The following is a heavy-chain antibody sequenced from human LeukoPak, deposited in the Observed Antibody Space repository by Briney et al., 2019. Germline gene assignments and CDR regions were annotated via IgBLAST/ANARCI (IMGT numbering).Heavy chain of an antibody. CDR3: ARHFYGSGTYYHFDY. J-gene: IGHJ4*02. CDR2: ISPYNDNT. Sequence: ASVKVSCKASGYSFPSYGISWVRQAPGQGPEWMGWISPYNDNTNYAQKLQGRATLTTDTSTSTAYMELRSLRSDDTAVYYCARHFYGSGTYYHFDYWGQGTLVTVSS. V-gene: IGHV1-18*01. CDR1: GYSFPSYG. D-gene: IGHD3-10*01.